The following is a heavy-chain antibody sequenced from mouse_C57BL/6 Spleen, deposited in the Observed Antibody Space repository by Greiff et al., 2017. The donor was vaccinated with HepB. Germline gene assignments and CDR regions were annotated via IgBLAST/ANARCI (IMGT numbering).Heavy chain of an antibody. CDR3: ARESNDYDSAWFAY. Sequence: EVKVVESGGGLVKPGGSLKLSCTASGFTFSDYYMAWVRQVPEKGLEWVANINYDGSSTYYLDSLKSRFIISRDNAKNILYLQMSSLKSEDTATYYCARESNDYDSAWFAYWGQGTLVTVSA. CDR2: INYDGSST. D-gene: IGHD2-4*01. V-gene: IGHV5-16*01. J-gene: IGHJ3*01. CDR1: GFTFSDYY.